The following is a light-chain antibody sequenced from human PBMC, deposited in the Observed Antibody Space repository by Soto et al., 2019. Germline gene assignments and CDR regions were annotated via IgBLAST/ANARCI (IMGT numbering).Light chain of an antibody. CDR2: DAS. J-gene: IGKJ5*01. CDR1: QSVSSY. V-gene: IGKV3-11*01. Sequence: EIVLTQSPATLSLSPGERATLSCRASQSVSSYLAWYQQKPGQAPRLLIYDASNRATGIPARFSGSGSGTDCTLIISSLEPEDFAVYYCQQRSNWPQITFGQGTRLEIK. CDR3: QQRSNWPQIT.